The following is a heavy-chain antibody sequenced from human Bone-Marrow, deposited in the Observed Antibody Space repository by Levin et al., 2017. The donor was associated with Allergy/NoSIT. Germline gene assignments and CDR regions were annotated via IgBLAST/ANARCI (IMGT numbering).Heavy chain of an antibody. V-gene: IGHV3-21*01. CDR1: GFTFSSYS. CDR3: ARDYGDYSLQRNPIYYFDY. Sequence: GGSLRLSCAASGFTFSSYSMNWVRQAPGKGLEWVSSISSSSSYIYYADSVKGRFTISRDNAKNSLYLQMNSLRAEDTAVYYCARDYGDYSLQRNPIYYFDYWGQGTLVTVSS. J-gene: IGHJ4*02. CDR2: ISSSSSYI. D-gene: IGHD4-17*01.